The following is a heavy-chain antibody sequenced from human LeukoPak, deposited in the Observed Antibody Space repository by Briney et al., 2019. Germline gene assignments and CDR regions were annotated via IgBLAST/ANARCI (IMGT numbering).Heavy chain of an antibody. CDR1: GFTFSSYS. Sequence: GGSLRLSCAASGFTFSSYSMNWVRQAPGKGLEWVSYISSSSSTIYYADSVKGRFTISRDNAKNSLYLQMNSLRAEDTAVYYCARAGSGAHYYYYGMDVWGQGTTVTVSS. CDR3: ARAGSGAHYYYYGMDV. J-gene: IGHJ6*02. V-gene: IGHV3-48*04. CDR2: ISSSSSTI. D-gene: IGHD3-10*01.